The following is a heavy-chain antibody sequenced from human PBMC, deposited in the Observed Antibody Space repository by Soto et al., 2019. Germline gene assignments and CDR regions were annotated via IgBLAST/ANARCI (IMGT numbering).Heavy chain of an antibody. V-gene: IGHV3-7*04. CDR3: ARGDYYDSSGPFSDAYDV. J-gene: IGHJ3*01. Sequence: TGGSLRLSCAASGFKFSNYGMSWVRQAPGKGLEWVANIKPDGREKWPVDSVKGRFTISRDNAKNSLYLQMNSLRVEDTAVYYCARGDYYDSSGPFSDAYDVWGQGTKVTVSS. CDR2: IKPDGREK. CDR1: GFKFSNYG. D-gene: IGHD3-22*01.